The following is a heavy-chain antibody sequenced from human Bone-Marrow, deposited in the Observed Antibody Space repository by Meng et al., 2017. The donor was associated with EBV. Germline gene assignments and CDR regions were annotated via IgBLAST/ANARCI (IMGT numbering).Heavy chain of an antibody. CDR1: GFSPSTSGMG. V-gene: IGHV2-5*02. J-gene: IGHJ4*02. D-gene: IGHD6-19*01. CDR2: IYWDDET. Sequence: TLNESGPTVIHPTQTPPPTCTFSGFSPSTSGMGVAWIRPPPGKALEWLALIYWDDETRYSPALKNRLTVTKDSSKNQVVFRMANLDPADTATYYCAHRRSDSGWFGYWGQGTLVTVSS. CDR3: AHRRSDSGWFGY.